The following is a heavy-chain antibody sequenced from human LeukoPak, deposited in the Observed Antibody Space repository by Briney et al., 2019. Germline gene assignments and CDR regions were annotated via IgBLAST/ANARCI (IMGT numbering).Heavy chain of an antibody. V-gene: IGHV4-34*01. CDR2: INHSGST. Sequence: SETLSLTCAVYGGSLSGYYWSWIRQPPGKGLEWIGEINHSGSTNYNPSLKSRVTISVDTSKNQFSLKLSSVTAADTAVYYCARGSGYCSGGSCYFFFDYWGQGTLVTVSS. CDR1: GGSLSGYY. D-gene: IGHD2-15*01. J-gene: IGHJ4*02. CDR3: ARGSGYCSGGSCYFFFDY.